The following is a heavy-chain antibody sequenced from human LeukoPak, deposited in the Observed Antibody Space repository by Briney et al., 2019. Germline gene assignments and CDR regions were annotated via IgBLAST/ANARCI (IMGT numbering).Heavy chain of an antibody. Sequence: PGGFLRLSCAASGFTFSSYSMNWVRQAPGKGLEWVSSISSSSSYIYYADSVKGRFTISRDNAKNSLYLQMNSLRAEDTAVYYCARKHYDFWSGLDYFDYWGQGTLVTVSS. D-gene: IGHD3-3*01. CDR3: ARKHYDFWSGLDYFDY. V-gene: IGHV3-21*01. CDR2: ISSSSSYI. J-gene: IGHJ4*02. CDR1: GFTFSSYS.